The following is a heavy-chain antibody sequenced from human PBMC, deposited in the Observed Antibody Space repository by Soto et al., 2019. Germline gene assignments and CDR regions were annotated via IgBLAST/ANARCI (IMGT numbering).Heavy chain of an antibody. Sequence: PGGSLSPSCAASGFTFNDYTMHWVRQAPGKGMEWVSLISWDGGSTYYADSVKGRFTISRDNSKNSLYLQMNSLRTEDTALYYCARGLELPPHYYYGMDVWGQGTTVTVSS. J-gene: IGHJ6*02. D-gene: IGHD2-15*01. CDR3: ARGLELPPHYYYGMDV. CDR1: GFTFNDYT. CDR2: ISWDGGST. V-gene: IGHV3-43*01.